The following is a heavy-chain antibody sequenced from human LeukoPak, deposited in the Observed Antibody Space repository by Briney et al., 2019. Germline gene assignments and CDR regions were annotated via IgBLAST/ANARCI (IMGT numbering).Heavy chain of an antibody. Sequence: GGSLRLSCAASGFTFSSYSMNWVRQAPGKGLEWVSSISSSSTYIYYADSVKGRFTISRDDAKNSLYLQMNSLRAEDTAVYYCARDHEQVVQLDAFDIWGQGTMVTASS. D-gene: IGHD1-1*01. CDR3: ARDHEQVVQLDAFDI. V-gene: IGHV3-21*01. CDR2: ISSSSTYI. CDR1: GFTFSSYS. J-gene: IGHJ3*02.